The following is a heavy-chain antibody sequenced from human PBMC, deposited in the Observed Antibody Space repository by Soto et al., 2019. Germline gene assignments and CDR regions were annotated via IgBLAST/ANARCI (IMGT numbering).Heavy chain of an antibody. CDR1: GGFVSSGSYY. D-gene: IGHD1-1*01. CDR2: MSHSGGT. V-gene: IGHV4-34*01. J-gene: IGHJ3*02. CDR3: ARVERGTATTVVDAFDI. Sequence: QVQLQQWGAGLLKPSETLSLTCAVYGGFVSSGSYYWSWIRQPPGKGLEWIGEMSHSGGTHFNPSLKSRVTISVDTSKNQFSLKMSSVTAGHWWMYYCARVERGTATTVVDAFDIWGPGTMVTVSS.